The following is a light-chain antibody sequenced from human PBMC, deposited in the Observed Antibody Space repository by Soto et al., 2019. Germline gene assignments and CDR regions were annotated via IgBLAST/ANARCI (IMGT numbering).Light chain of an antibody. CDR2: GAS. V-gene: IGKV3-15*01. CDR3: QQYNNWPPT. Sequence: EIVITQSPSTLSVSPVERATLSCRASQSISSNLAWYQQKPGQAPRLLIFGASTRATGIPARFSGSGSGTEFTLTISSLQSEDFAVYYCQQYNNWPPTFGQGTKVDIK. J-gene: IGKJ1*01. CDR1: QSISSN.